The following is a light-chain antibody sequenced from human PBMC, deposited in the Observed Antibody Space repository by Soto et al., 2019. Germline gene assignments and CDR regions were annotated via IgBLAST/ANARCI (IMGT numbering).Light chain of an antibody. CDR1: SSDVGNYKY. V-gene: IGLV2-14*01. Sequence: QSALTQPASVSGSPGQSITISCTGTSSDVGNYKYVSWYQQHPGKAPKLMIYEVSNRPSGVSNRFSGSKSGNTASLTISGLKDAEETDYYCFSYTSSGTYVFGTGTKV. J-gene: IGLJ1*01. CDR3: FSYTSSGTYV. CDR2: EVS.